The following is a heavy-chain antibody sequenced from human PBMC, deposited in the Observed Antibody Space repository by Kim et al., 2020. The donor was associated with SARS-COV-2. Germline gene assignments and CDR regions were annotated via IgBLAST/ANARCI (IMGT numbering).Heavy chain of an antibody. J-gene: IGHJ4*02. V-gene: IGHV4-4*07. Sequence: TNYTPSLKSRVTMSVDTSKNQFSLKLSSVTAADTAVYYCARGSTSNYIDYWGQGTLVTVSS. D-gene: IGHD2-2*02. CDR3: ARGSTSNYIDY. CDR2: T.